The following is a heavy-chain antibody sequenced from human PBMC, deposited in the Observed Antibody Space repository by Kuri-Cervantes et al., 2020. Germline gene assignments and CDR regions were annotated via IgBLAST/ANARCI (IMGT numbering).Heavy chain of an antibody. V-gene: IGHV3-23*01. D-gene: IGHD1-1*01. CDR3: ARDRGRERRFGTCDY. Sequence: GGSLRLSCAASGFTFSSYAMSWVRQAPGKGLEWVSAISGSGGSTYYADSVKGRFTISRDSSKNTLYLQMNSLRAEDTAVYYCARDRGRERRFGTCDYWGQGTLVTVSS. J-gene: IGHJ4*02. CDR2: ISGSGGST. CDR1: GFTFSSYA.